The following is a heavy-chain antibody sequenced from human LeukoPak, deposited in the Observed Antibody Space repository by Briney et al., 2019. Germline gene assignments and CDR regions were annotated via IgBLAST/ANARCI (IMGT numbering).Heavy chain of an antibody. D-gene: IGHD2-2*01. CDR1: GGTFSSYA. CDR2: IIPIFGTA. CDR3: TRPLRGRPATQKQDAFDI. J-gene: IGHJ3*02. V-gene: IGHV1-69*05. Sequence: ASVKVSCKASGGTFSSYAISWVRQAPGQGLEWMGGIIPIFGTANYAQKFQGRVTITTDESTSTAYMELRSLRSDDTAVYYCTRPLRGRPATQKQDAFDIWGQGTMVTVSS.